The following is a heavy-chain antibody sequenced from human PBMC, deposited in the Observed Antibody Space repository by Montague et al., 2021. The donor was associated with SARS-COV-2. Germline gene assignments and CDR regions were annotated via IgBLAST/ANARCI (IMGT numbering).Heavy chain of an antibody. CDR2: INHSGST. CDR3: ARVTSETQNYDFWSGYFDNWFDP. J-gene: IGHJ5*02. D-gene: IGHD3-3*01. Sequence: SETLSLTCAVDGASLSDYYWTWIRKPPGKGLEWIGEINHSGSTNYVPXLKSGVTISVNTSNNQFYLRLRSVTAADTAVYYCARVTSETQNYDFWSGYFDNWFDPWGQGTLVTVSS. V-gene: IGHV4-34*01. CDR1: GASLSDYY.